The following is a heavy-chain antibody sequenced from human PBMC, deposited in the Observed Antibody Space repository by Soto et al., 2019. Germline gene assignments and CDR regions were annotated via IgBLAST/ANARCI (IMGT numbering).Heavy chain of an antibody. V-gene: IGHV2-5*02. CDR3: ALRRGYCSGGSCYSIWFDP. D-gene: IGHD2-15*01. Sequence: QITLKESGPTLVKPTQTLALTCTLSGFSLSTSGVGVGWIRQPPGKALEWLTLIYWDDDKRYSPSLMSRLTITKDTSKNQVVLTMTNMDPVDTATYYCALRRGYCSGGSCYSIWFDPWGQGTLVTVSS. CDR1: GFSLSTSGVG. J-gene: IGHJ5*02. CDR2: IYWDDDK.